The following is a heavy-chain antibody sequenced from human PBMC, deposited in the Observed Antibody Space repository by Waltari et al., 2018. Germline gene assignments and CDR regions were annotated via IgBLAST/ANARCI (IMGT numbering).Heavy chain of an antibody. CDR2: ISFDGNEK. J-gene: IGHJ4*02. Sequence: QVQLVESGGGVVQPGRSLRLSCTASGFRFSNYGMHWVRQAPGKGVEWVAIISFDGNEKHYADSVKGRLTVSRDNSKNTLVLQLNSLRAEDTAVYYCAKELYPGYARRLFDYWGQGTLVTVSS. CDR1: GFRFSNYG. CDR3: AKELYPGYARRLFDY. D-gene: IGHD5-12*01. V-gene: IGHV3-30*18.